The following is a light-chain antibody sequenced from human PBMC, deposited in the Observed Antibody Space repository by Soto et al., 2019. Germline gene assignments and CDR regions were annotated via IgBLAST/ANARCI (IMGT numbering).Light chain of an antibody. CDR1: NIGTKN. CDR2: RDC. CDR3: QVWDSSTGV. V-gene: IGLV3-9*01. Sequence: SYELTQPLSVSVALGQTARITCGGNNIGTKNVHWYQQKPGQAPVLVIYRDCDRPSGIPERFSGSNSGNTATLTISRAQAGDEADYYYQVWDSSTGVFGTGTKLTVL. J-gene: IGLJ1*01.